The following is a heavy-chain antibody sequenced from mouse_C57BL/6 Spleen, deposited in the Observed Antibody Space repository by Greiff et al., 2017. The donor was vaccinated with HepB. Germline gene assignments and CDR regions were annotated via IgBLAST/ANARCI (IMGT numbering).Heavy chain of an antibody. CDR2: IDPSDSYT. CDR3: ARSEILRNYFDY. J-gene: IGHJ2*01. D-gene: IGHD1-1*01. Sequence: QVQLQQPGAELVRPGTSVKLSCKASGYTFTSYWMHWVKQRPGQGLEWIGVIDPSDSYTNYNQKFKGKATLTVDTSSSTAYMQLSSLTSEDSAVYYCARSEILRNYFDYWGQGTTLTVSS. CDR1: GYTFTSYW. V-gene: IGHV1-59*01.